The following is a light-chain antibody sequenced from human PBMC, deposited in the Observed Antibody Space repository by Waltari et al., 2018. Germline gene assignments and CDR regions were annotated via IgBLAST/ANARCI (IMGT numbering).Light chain of an antibody. CDR3: QQYNSYSPWT. J-gene: IGKJ1*01. Sequence: DIQMTQYPSTLSASVGDRVTITCRASQSISSWLAWYQQKPGKAPKLRIYKASSLESGVPSRFSGSGSGTEFTLTISSLQPDDFATYYCQQYNSYSPWTFGQGTKVEIK. V-gene: IGKV1-5*03. CDR2: KAS. CDR1: QSISSW.